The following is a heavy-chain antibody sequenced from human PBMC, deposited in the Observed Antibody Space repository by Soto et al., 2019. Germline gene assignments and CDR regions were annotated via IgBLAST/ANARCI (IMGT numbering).Heavy chain of an antibody. D-gene: IGHD3-22*01. CDR1: GLTFSSYW. Sequence: GGSLRLSCAAPGLTFSSYWMHWVRQAPGKGLVWVSRINSDGSSTSYADSVKGRFTISRDNAKNTLYLQMNSLRAEDTAVYYCARAWGDYYYDSSGYYFANYWGQGTLVTVSS. CDR2: INSDGSST. CDR3: ARAWGDYYYDSSGYYFANY. J-gene: IGHJ4*02. V-gene: IGHV3-74*01.